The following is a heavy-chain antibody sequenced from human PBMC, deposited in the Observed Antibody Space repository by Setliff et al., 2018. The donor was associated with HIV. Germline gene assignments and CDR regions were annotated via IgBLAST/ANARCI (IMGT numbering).Heavy chain of an antibody. CDR1: GFSLTTSGVG. CDR3: VHRVVWGGLDV. Sequence: SGLPGEPTQTLTLTCTFSGFSLTTSGVGVGWIRQPPGKALEWLAVIHWNDANHYSPSLKTRLSITKDTSKNQMVLTMTNMDPVDTATYYCVHRVVWGGLDVWGQGTTVTVSS. CDR2: IHWNDAN. J-gene: IGHJ6*02. D-gene: IGHD2-8*02. V-gene: IGHV2-5*01.